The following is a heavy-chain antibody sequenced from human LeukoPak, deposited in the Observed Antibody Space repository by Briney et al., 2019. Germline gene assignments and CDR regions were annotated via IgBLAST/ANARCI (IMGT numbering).Heavy chain of an antibody. CDR1: GGSISSYY. CDR2: IYYSGST. CDR3: AGVLSSAYYYAPSFDI. J-gene: IGHJ3*02. Sequence: SETLSLTCTVSGGSISSYYWSWIRQPPGKGLEWIGYIYYSGSTNYNPSLKSRVTISVDTSKNQFSLKLSSVTAADTAMYYCAGVLSSAYYYAPSFDIWGQGTMVTVSS. D-gene: IGHD3-22*01. V-gene: IGHV4-59*01.